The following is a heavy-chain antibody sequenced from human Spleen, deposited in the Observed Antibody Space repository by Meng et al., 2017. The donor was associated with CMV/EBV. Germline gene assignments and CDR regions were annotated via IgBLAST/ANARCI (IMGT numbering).Heavy chain of an antibody. V-gene: IGHV3-30-3*01. Sequence: GESLKISCAASGFTFSSYAMHWVRQAPGKGLEWVAVISYDGSNKYYADSAKGRFTISRDNSKNTLYLQMNSLRAEDTAVYYCARVGKEYQLLFEPLDYWGQGTLVTVSS. CDR3: ARVGKEYQLLFEPLDY. CDR2: ISYDGSNK. J-gene: IGHJ4*02. D-gene: IGHD2-2*01. CDR1: GFTFSSYA.